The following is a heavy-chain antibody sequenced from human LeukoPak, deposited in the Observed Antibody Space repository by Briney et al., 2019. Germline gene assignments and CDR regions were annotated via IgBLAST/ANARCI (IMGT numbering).Heavy chain of an antibody. D-gene: IGHD6-6*01. CDR3: ARAPYSSSSNFDY. J-gene: IGHJ4*02. CDR2: IIPIFGTA. V-gene: IGHV1-69*01. Sequence: EASVKVSCKASGGTFSSYAISWVRQAPGQGLEWMGGIIPIFGTANYAQKFQGRVTITADESTSTAYMELGSLRSEDTAVYYCARAPYSSSSNFDYWGQGTLVTVSS. CDR1: GGTFSSYA.